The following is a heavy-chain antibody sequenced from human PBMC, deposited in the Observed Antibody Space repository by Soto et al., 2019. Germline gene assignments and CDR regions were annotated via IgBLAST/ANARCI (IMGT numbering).Heavy chain of an antibody. D-gene: IGHD3-22*01. CDR3: ARDVDRRDYDSTGYRFDY. CDR2: IYRGTT. J-gene: IGHJ4*02. CDR1: GFTVSDNY. V-gene: IGHV3-66*01. Sequence: EVQLVESGGGLVQPGGSLRLSCAASGFTVSDNYMNWVRQAPGKGLEWVAVIYRGTTYYADSVKGRFTISRDNSKNTLYLQMSSLRPEDTAVSYCARDVDRRDYDSTGYRFDYWGQGTLVAVSS.